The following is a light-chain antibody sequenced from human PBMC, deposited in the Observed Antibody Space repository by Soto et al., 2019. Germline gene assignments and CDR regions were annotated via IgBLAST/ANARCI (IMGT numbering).Light chain of an antibody. Sequence: EIVMTQSPASLSVSPGDRATLSCRASQSVGSNLAWYQQKPGQAPSLLIYGASTRATGTPARFSGSGSGTEFALTISSLQSEDFAVYYCQQYDNWPPLTFGGGTKVEIK. CDR1: QSVGSN. V-gene: IGKV3-15*01. CDR2: GAS. CDR3: QQYDNWPPLT. J-gene: IGKJ4*01.